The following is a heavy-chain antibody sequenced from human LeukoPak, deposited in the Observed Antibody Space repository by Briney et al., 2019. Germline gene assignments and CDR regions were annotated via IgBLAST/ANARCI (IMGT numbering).Heavy chain of an antibody. V-gene: IGHV3-23*01. CDR3: AKTARRSRYYFDY. D-gene: IGHD2-21*02. Sequence: TGGSLRLSCAASGFTFSSYAMSWVRQAPGKGLEWVSAISGSGGSTYYADSVKGQFTISRDNSKNTLYLQMNSLRAEDTAVYYCAKTARRSRYYFDYWGQGTLVTVSS. J-gene: IGHJ4*02. CDR2: ISGSGGST. CDR1: GFTFSSYA.